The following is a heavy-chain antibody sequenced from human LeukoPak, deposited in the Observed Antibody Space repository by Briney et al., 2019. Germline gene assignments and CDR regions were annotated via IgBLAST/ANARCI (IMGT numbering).Heavy chain of an antibody. CDR1: GLTVSNHW. V-gene: IGHV3-7*03. D-gene: IGHD5-18*01. CDR3: ASLDTAKQPLANH. Sequence: PGGSLRLSCVASGLTVSNHWMSWVRQAPGKGLEWVANIREERGQEYYVDSVKGRFTIPKNSAKNSLYLQMNTLRVEDTATYYCASLDTAKQPLANHWGQGTLVTVSS. J-gene: IGHJ5*02. CDR2: IREERGQE.